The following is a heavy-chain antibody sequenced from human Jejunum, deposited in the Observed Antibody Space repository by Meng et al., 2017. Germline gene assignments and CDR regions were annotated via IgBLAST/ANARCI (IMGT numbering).Heavy chain of an antibody. D-gene: IGHD2-15*01. CDR3: AKNGYCSGGRCSSGTSFDP. V-gene: IGHV4-4*02. Sequence: EQCPCLGDPSGPLSFTCAATGVSIGNNNCGSRVPQPPGKGLEWIGEISDGGSTSYNPSLKNRVTISIGKSKSQFSLKLSSVTAADTAVYFCAKNGYCSGGRCSSGTSFDPWGQGTLVTVSS. CDR2: ISDGGST. CDR1: GVSIGNNNC. J-gene: IGHJ5*02.